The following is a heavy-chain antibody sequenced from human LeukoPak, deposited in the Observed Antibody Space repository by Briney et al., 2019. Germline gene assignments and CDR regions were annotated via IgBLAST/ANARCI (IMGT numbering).Heavy chain of an antibody. CDR2: ISYDGSNK. CDR1: GFTFSSYA. J-gene: IGHJ3*02. D-gene: IGHD3-16*01. Sequence: GGSLRLSCAASGFTFSSYAMHWVRQAPGKGLEWVAVISYDGSNKYYADSVKGRFTISRDNSKNTLYLQMNSLRAEDTAVYYCAKDGGRVGAFDIWGQGTMVTVSS. CDR3: AKDGGRVGAFDI. V-gene: IGHV3-30*04.